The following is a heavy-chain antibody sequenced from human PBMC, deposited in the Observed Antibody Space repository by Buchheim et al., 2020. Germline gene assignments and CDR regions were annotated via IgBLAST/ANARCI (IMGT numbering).Heavy chain of an antibody. CDR2: IKQDGSEK. D-gene: IGHD5-18*01. CDR1: GFTFSSYW. Sequence: EVQLVESGGGLVQPGGSLRLSCAASGFTFSSYWMSWVRQAPGKGLEWVANIKQDGSEKYDVDSVKGRFTISRDNAKNSLYLQMNSLRAEDTAVYYCARDGDTGYSYGPYYYYGMDVWGQGTT. V-gene: IGHV3-7*03. CDR3: ARDGDTGYSYGPYYYYGMDV. J-gene: IGHJ6*02.